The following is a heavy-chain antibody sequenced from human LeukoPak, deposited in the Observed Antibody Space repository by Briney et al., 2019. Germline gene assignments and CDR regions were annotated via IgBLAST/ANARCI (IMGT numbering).Heavy chain of an antibody. CDR1: GFTVSSNY. D-gene: IGHD7-27*01. CDR3: ASPGRHELGIVY. Sequence: GGSLRLSCAASGFTVSSNYMSWVRQAPGKGLEWVSVIYSGGSTYYADSVKGRFTISRDNSKNTLYLQMNSLRAEDTAVYYCASPGRHELGIVYWGQGTLVTVSS. CDR2: IYSGGST. J-gene: IGHJ4*02. V-gene: IGHV3-66*01.